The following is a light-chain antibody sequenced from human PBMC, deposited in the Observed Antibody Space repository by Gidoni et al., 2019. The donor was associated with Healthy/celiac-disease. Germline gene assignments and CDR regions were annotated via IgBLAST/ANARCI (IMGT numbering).Light chain of an antibody. J-gene: IGLJ2*01. CDR2: GKN. CDR3: NSRDSSGNPVV. CDR1: SLSSYY. Sequence: SSELTQDLAVSVTLGQTVRITCQGDSLSSYYASWYQQKPGQAPVLVIYGKNNRPSGIPDRFSGSSSGNTASLTITGAQAEDEADYYCNSRDSSGNPVVFGGGTKLTV. V-gene: IGLV3-19*01.